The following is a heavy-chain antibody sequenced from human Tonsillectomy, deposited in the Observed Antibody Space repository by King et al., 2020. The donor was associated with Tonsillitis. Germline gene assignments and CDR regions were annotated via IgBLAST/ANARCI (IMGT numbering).Heavy chain of an antibody. Sequence: VQLVESGGGVVQPGRSLRLSCAAADFIFKTFAMHWVRQAPGKGLEWMAVISYDGKIKYYADSVKGRFIISRDNSGGRLHLQMDSLRPEDTAIYYCARDRPPVAGQQFSYAMDVWGQGSTVTVSS. CDR1: DFIFKTFA. J-gene: IGHJ6*02. CDR3: ARDRPPVAGQQFSYAMDV. V-gene: IGHV3-30*04. D-gene: IGHD6-19*01. CDR2: ISYDGKIK.